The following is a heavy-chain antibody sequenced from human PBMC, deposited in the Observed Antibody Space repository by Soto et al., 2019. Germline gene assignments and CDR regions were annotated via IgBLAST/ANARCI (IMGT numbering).Heavy chain of an antibody. CDR3: ARAVVESTNWFDP. CDR2: IYCSGST. D-gene: IGHD2-15*01. CDR1: GGSISSYY. Sequence: PSETLSLTCTVSGGSISSYYWSWIRQPPGKGLEWIGYIYCSGSTNYNPSLKSRVTISVDTSTNQFSLKLSSVTAADTAVYYCARAVVESTNWFDPWGQGTLVTVSS. V-gene: IGHV4-59*01. J-gene: IGHJ5*02.